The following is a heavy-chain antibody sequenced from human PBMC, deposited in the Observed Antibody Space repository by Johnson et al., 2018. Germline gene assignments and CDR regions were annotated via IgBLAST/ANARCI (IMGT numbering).Heavy chain of an antibody. Sequence: VQLVQSGGGLVQPGGSLRLSCAASGFTFNSYAMSWVRQAPGKGLEWLSDMSGTSGRASYADSVKGRFTISRDNSKNTLYLQLNSLRVEDTAVYYWTRGTVTARKIWFEHWGQGTPVIVSS. J-gene: IGHJ1*01. CDR2: MSGTSGRA. CDR3: TRGTVTARKIWFEH. CDR1: GFTFNSYA. V-gene: IGHV3-23*04. D-gene: IGHD4-17*01.